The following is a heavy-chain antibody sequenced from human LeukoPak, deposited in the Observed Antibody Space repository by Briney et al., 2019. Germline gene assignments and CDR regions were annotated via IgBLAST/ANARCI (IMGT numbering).Heavy chain of an antibody. J-gene: IGHJ4*02. V-gene: IGHV1-2*02. D-gene: IGHD6-13*01. Sequence: ASVKVSCKASGYTFTDYYMHWVRQAPGQGLEWMGWINPNSGGTNYAQKFQGRVTMTRDTSISTAYMELSRLRSDDTAVYYCASSNPETHSSSLDYWGQGTLVTVSS. CDR2: INPNSGGT. CDR1: GYTFTDYY. CDR3: ASSNPETHSSSLDY.